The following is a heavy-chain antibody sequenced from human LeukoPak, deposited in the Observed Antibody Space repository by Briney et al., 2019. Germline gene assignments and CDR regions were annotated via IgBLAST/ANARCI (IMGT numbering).Heavy chain of an antibody. Sequence: SQTLSLTCTVSGGSISSGSYYWSWIRQPAGKGLEWIGRIYTSGSTNYNPSLKSRVTISVDTSKNQFSQKLSSVTAADTAVYYCARAQPDTAAAPYYYYYYMDVWGKGTTVTVSS. CDR3: ARAQPDTAAAPYYYYYYMDV. D-gene: IGHD5-18*01. J-gene: IGHJ6*03. CDR2: IYTSGST. V-gene: IGHV4-61*02. CDR1: GGSISSGSYY.